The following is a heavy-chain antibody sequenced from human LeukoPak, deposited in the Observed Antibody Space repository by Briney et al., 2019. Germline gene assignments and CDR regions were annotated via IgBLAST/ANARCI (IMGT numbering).Heavy chain of an antibody. CDR2: SYHRESP. V-gene: IGHV4-30-2*01. J-gene: IGHJ3*02. D-gene: IGHD4-17*01. Sequence: SQTLSLTCAVCGRSISIGGYPWRWIRQPPGKGLESNGYSYHRESPHYNPYLKSRVTISVDRSKNQFSLKLSSVSAADTAVYYCARFLDYGDCLGAFDIWGQGTIVTVSS. CDR1: GRSISIGGYP. CDR3: ARFLDYGDCLGAFDI.